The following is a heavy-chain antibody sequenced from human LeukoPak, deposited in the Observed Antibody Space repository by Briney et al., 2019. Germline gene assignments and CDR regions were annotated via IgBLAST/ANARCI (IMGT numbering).Heavy chain of an antibody. CDR3: AIFAVVVSNDV. Sequence: PGGSLRLSCAASGFTFRNYGIHWVRQAPGKGLEWVAFIRYDESNKYYAESVKGRFTLSRDNSKNTVFLQMKSLRPEDTAVYYCAIFAVVVSNDVWGIGTTVTVSS. J-gene: IGHJ6*04. D-gene: IGHD2-15*01. CDR2: IRYDESNK. V-gene: IGHV3-30*02. CDR1: GFTFRNYG.